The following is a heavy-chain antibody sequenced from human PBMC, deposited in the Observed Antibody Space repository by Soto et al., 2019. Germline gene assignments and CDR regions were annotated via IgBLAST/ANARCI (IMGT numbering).Heavy chain of an antibody. CDR1: GYTFTSYA. D-gene: IGHD2-2*01. CDR2: INAGNGNT. J-gene: IGHJ4*02. V-gene: IGHV1-3*01. Sequence: QVQLVQSGAEVKKPGASVKVSCKASGYTFTSYAMHWVRQAPGQRLEWMGWINAGNGNTKYSQKFQGRVTITRDTSGSTAYIELNSLRSEDTDVYYCAMVDRSSDYWGQGTLFTVST. CDR3: AMVDRSSDY.